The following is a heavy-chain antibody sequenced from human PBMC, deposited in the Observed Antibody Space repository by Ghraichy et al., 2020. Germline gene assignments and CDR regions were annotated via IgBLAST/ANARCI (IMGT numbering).Heavy chain of an antibody. CDR2: IYYSGST. J-gene: IGHJ4*02. CDR3: ARVHLYSSSFYFGY. D-gene: IGHD6-13*01. CDR1: GGSVSSGTYY. Sequence: SETLSLTCTVSGGSVSSGTYYWSWIRQPPGKGLEWIGYIYYSGSTNYNPSLKSRVITSVDTSKNQFSLKLSSVTAADTAVYYCARVHLYSSSFYFGYWGQGTQVTVSS. V-gene: IGHV4-61*01.